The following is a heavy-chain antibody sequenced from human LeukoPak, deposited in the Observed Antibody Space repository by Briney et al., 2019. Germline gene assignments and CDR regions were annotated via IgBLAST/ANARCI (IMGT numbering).Heavy chain of an antibody. D-gene: IGHD5-18*01. CDR1: GFTFSSYW. V-gene: IGHV3-7*03. CDR2: IKQDGSEK. J-gene: IGHJ4*02. Sequence: GGSLRLSCAAPGFTFSSYWMSWVRQAPGKGLEWVANIKQDGSEKYYVDSVKGRFTISRDNAKNSLYLQMNSLRAEDTAVYYCAREGGYSYGLPFDYWGQGTLVTVSS. CDR3: AREGGYSYGLPFDY.